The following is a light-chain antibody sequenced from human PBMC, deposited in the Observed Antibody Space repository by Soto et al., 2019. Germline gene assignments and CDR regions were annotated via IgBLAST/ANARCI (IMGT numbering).Light chain of an antibody. CDR2: DSF. CDR3: GTWDSSLNVV. CDR1: TSNIGSHN. V-gene: IGLV1-51*01. Sequence: QSVLTQPPSVSAAPGQKVTISCSGSTSNIGSHNVFWYHQVPGGAPKLLIYDSFKQYSGIPDRYSGSKSDTSATLDITGLQTGDEADYYCGTWDSSLNVVFGGGTKLTVL. J-gene: IGLJ2*01.